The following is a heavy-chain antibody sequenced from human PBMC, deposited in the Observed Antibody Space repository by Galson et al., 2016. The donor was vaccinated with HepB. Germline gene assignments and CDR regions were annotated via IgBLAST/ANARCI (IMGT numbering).Heavy chain of an antibody. CDR2: IYPGDSDT. D-gene: IGHD3-3*01. CDR3: ARQKAPGWSAYVVHAMDV. V-gene: IGHV5-51*01. CDR1: GYSFPSYW. Sequence: QSGAEVKKPGESLKISCKGSGYSFPSYWLAWVRQMPGKGPEWMGIIYPGDSDTRYSPSFQGQVIISVDKSIRTAYLQWSRLKASDTAMYYCARQKAPGWSAYVVHAMDVWGQGITVTVSS. J-gene: IGHJ6*02.